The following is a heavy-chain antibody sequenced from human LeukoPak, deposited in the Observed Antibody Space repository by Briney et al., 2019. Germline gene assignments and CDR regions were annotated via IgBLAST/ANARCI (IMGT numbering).Heavy chain of an antibody. CDR1: GGSFSGYY. CDR3: ARGRMVVVAATRVGSRHWFDP. J-gene: IGHJ5*02. CDR2: INHSGST. V-gene: IGHV4-34*01. D-gene: IGHD2-15*01. Sequence: SETLSLTCAVYGGSFSGYYWSWIRQPPGKGLEWTGEINHSGSTNYNPSLKSRVTISVDTSKNQFSLKLSSVTAADTAVYYCARGRMVVVAATRVGSRHWFDPWGQGTLVTVSS.